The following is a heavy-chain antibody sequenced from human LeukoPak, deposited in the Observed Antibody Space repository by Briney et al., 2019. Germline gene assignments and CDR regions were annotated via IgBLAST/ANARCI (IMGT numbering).Heavy chain of an antibody. D-gene: IGHD2-15*01. J-gene: IGHJ6*02. Sequence: SVKVSCKASGGTLSSYAISWVRQAPGQGLEWMGGIIPIFGTANYAQKFQGRVTITADESTSTAYMELSSLRSEDTAVYYCARDSGGNSYGMDVWGQGTTVTVSS. CDR1: GGTLSSYA. CDR3: ARDSGGNSYGMDV. V-gene: IGHV1-69*01. CDR2: IIPIFGTA.